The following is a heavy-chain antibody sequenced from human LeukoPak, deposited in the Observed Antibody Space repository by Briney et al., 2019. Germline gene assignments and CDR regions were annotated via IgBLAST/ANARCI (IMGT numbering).Heavy chain of an antibody. J-gene: IGHJ4*02. CDR1: GFTFDDYG. CDR3: ARDYPRWLLSFDY. D-gene: IGHD5-24*01. CDR2: INWNGGST. V-gene: IGHV3-20*04. Sequence: GGSLGLSCAASGFTFDDYGMSWVRQAPGKGLEWVSGINWNGGSTGYADSVKGRFTISRDNAKNSLYLQMNSLRAEDTALYYCARDYPRWLLSFDYRCWGTLIIVSS.